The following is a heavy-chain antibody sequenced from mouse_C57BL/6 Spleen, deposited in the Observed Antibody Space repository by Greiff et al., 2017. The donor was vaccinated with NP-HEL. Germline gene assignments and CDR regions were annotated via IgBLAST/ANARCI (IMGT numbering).Heavy chain of an antibody. CDR2: INPSNGGT. Sequence: QVQLQQPGTELVKPGASVKLSCKASGYTFTSYWMHWVKQRPGQGLEWIGNINPSNGGTNYNEKFKSKATLTVDKSSSTAYMELHSLTSEDSAVYFCARSRYGSSLWYFDVWGTGTTVTVSS. CDR1: GYTFTSYW. CDR3: ARSRYGSSLWYFDV. J-gene: IGHJ1*03. V-gene: IGHV1-53*01. D-gene: IGHD1-1*01.